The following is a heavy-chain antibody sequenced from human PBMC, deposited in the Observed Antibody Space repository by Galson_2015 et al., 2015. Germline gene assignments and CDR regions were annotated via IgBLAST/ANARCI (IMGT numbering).Heavy chain of an antibody. J-gene: IGHJ4*02. V-gene: IGHV3-11*01. Sequence: SLRLSCAASGFTFSDYYMSWIRQAPGKGLEWVSYISSSGNTIYYADSVKGRFTISRDNAKNSLYLQMNSLRAEDTAVYYCARALYYYDNSVHELIGYWGQGTLVTVSS. CDR2: ISSSGNTI. CDR1: GFTFSDYY. CDR3: ARALYYYDNSVHELIGY. D-gene: IGHD3-22*01.